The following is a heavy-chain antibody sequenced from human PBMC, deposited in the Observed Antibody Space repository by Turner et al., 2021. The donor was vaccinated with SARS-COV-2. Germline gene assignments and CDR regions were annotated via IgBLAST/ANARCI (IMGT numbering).Heavy chain of an antibody. CDR1: GGSISSSSYY. CDR3: ARRSSRLGNWYFDL. Sequence: QLQLQESGSGLVKHSETLSLTCTVSGGSISSSSYYWGWIRQPPGKGLGWIGSMYYSGSTYYNPSLKSRVTISVDTSKNQFSLKLSSVTAADTAVDYCARRSSRLGNWYFDLWGRGTLVTVSS. CDR2: MYYSGST. J-gene: IGHJ2*01. V-gene: IGHV4-39*01. D-gene: IGHD2-15*01.